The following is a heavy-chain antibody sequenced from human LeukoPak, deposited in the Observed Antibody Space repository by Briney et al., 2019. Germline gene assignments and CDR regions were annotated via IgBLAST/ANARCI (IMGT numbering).Heavy chain of an antibody. Sequence: TSETLSLTCAVYGGSFSGYYWSWIRQPPGEGLEWIGEINHSGSTNYNPSLKSRVTISVDTSKNQFSLKLSSVTAADTAVYYCARGGVYYDFWSGYFLSPYFDYWGQGTLVTVSS. J-gene: IGHJ4*02. D-gene: IGHD3-3*01. CDR1: GGSFSGYY. CDR2: INHSGST. CDR3: ARGGVYYDFWSGYFLSPYFDY. V-gene: IGHV4-34*01.